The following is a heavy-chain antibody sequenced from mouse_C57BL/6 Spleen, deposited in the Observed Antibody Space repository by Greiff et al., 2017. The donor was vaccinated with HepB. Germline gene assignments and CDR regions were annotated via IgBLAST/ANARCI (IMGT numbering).Heavy chain of an antibody. CDR2: IYPGDGDT. Sequence: QVQLQQSGAELVKPGASVKISCKASGYAFSSYWMNWVKQRPGKGLEWIGQIYPGDGDTNYNGKFKGKATLTADKSSSTAYMQLSSLTSEDSAIYCCARWGELRGLDYWGQGTTLTVSS. D-gene: IGHD1-1*01. V-gene: IGHV1-80*01. CDR1: GYAFSSYW. J-gene: IGHJ2*01. CDR3: ARWGELRGLDY.